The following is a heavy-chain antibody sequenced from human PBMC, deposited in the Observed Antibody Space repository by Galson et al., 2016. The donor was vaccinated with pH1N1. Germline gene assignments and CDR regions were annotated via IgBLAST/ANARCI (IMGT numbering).Heavy chain of an antibody. CDR2: INQHGSKI. V-gene: IGHV3-7*03. D-gene: IGHD4-17*01. J-gene: IGHJ4*02. CDR3: ARFAYGDYTRFFDY. CDR1: GLVYSDYW. Sequence: SLRLSCAASGLVYSDYWMTWVRQAPGKGLEWVGNINQHGSKINYGDSVKGRFTISRDNAKNSVYLQMNSLSAEDTAVYYCARFAYGDYTRFFDYWGQGTLVTVSS.